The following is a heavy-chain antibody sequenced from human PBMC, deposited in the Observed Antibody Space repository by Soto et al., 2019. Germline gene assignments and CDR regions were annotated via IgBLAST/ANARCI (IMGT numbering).Heavy chain of an antibody. CDR3: AGGKALDV. CDR1: TFPFSTYW. J-gene: IGHJ6*02. V-gene: IGHV3-7*01. D-gene: IGHD6-6*01. Sequence: GGSLRLSCAASTFPFSTYWMTWVRQAPGKGLEWVANIHRDEIEKYYMDSVKGRFTISRDNAKNSLYLQMTSLRAEDTAVYYCAGGKALDVWGQGTTVTVS. CDR2: IHRDEIEK.